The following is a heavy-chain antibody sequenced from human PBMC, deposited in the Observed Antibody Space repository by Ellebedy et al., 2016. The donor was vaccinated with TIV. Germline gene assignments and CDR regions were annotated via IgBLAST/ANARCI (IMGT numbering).Heavy chain of an antibody. D-gene: IGHD3-3*01. V-gene: IGHV1-69*13. CDR1: GGTFSSYA. J-gene: IGHJ4*02. CDR3: ARTRQAYYRFYLSY. Sequence: AASVKVSCKASGGTFSSYAISWVRQAPGQGLEWMGGIIPIFGTAKYAQKFQGRVTITADESTSTAYMELSSLRSEDTAVYYCARTRQAYYRFYLSYWGQGTLVTVSS. CDR2: IIPIFGTA.